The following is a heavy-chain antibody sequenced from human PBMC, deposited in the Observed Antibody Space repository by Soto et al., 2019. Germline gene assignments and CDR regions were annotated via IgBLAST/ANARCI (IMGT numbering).Heavy chain of an antibody. CDR2: ISGTGGGT. Sequence: GGSLRLSCAASGFTFWTYAMSWVRQAPGKGLEWVSVISGTGGGTSYADSVKGRFTISRDNSKNTLYLQMNSLGVEDTAVYYCARHPPPGYYYDSSGYYGYFQHWGQGTPVTVSS. V-gene: IGHV3-23*01. J-gene: IGHJ1*01. CDR1: GFTFWTYA. CDR3: ARHPPPGYYYDSSGYYGYFQH. D-gene: IGHD3-22*01.